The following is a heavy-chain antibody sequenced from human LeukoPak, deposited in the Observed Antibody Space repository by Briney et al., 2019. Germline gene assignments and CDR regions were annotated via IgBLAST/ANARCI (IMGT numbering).Heavy chain of an antibody. J-gene: IGHJ5*02. D-gene: IGHD3-10*01. Sequence: PGESLRLSCAASGLTFSNAWMTWVRQAPGKGLEWVGRIKSKSDGGTTDYAASVKGRFTTSRDDSKNTVYLQMNSLKIADTAVYFCNASGRFPWGQGTLVTVSS. CDR3: NASGRFP. CDR2: IKSKSDGGTT. V-gene: IGHV3-15*01. CDR1: GLTFSNAW.